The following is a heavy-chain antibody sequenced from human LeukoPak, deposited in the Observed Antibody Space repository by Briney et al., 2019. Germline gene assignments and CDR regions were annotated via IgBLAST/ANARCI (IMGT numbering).Heavy chain of an antibody. CDR3: AKARAGTMDY. CDR1: GFRFSNYG. D-gene: IGHD1-7*01. J-gene: IGHJ4*02. V-gene: IGHV3-23*01. CDR2: ISGSGGST. Sequence: GGSLRLSCAASGFRFSNYGMHWVRQAPGKGLEWVSAISGSGGSTYYADSVKGRFTISRDNSKNTLYLQMNSLRAEDTAVYYCAKARAGTMDYWGQGTLVTVSS.